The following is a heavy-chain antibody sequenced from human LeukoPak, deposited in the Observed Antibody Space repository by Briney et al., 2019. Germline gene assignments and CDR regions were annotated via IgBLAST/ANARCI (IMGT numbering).Heavy chain of an antibody. Sequence: NPGGSLRLSCAASGFTFSSYGMHWVRQAPGKGLEWVAVIWYDGSNKYYADSVKGRFTISRDNSKNTLYLQMNSLRAEDTAVYYCARDHCSSTSCYPDYWGQETLVTVSS. CDR1: GFTFSSYG. J-gene: IGHJ4*02. D-gene: IGHD2-2*01. CDR2: IWYDGSNK. CDR3: ARDHCSSTSCYPDY. V-gene: IGHV3-33*01.